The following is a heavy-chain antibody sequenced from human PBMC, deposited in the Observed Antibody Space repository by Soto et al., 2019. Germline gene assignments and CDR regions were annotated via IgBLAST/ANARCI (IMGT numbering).Heavy chain of an antibody. Sequence: SETLSLSCTVSGGSISSYYWSWIRQPPGKGLEWIGYIYYSGSTNYNPSLKSRVTISVDTSKNQFSLKLSSVTAADTAVYYCARQGSWSLDYWGHGTLVTVSS. V-gene: IGHV4-59*08. J-gene: IGHJ4*01. CDR3: ARQGSWSLDY. CDR1: GGSISSYY. CDR2: IYYSGST. D-gene: IGHD6-13*01.